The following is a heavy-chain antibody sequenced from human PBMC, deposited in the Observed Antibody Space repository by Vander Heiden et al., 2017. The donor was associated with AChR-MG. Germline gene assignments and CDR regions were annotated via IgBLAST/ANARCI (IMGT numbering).Heavy chain of an antibody. Sequence: QVQLVESGGGVVQPGRSLRLSCSASGFTFSSYGLHWGRQAPGKGLEWVAVISYDGSNKYYADSVKGRFTISRDNSKNTLYLQMNSLRAEDTAVYYCAKDQGGISWVVVPAADPDWFDPWGQGTLVTVSS. CDR2: ISYDGSNK. J-gene: IGHJ5*02. V-gene: IGHV3-30*18. CDR3: AKDQGGISWVVVPAADPDWFDP. D-gene: IGHD2-2*01. CDR1: GFTFSSYG.